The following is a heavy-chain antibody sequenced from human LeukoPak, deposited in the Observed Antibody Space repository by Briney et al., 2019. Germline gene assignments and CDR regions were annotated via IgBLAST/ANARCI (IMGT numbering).Heavy chain of an antibody. CDR3: VMTAGRAAATDH. V-gene: IGHV3-11*04. CDR1: GFTSRFSFSDYY. Sequence: GGSLRLSCAASGFTSRFSFSDYYMSWIRQAPGKGLDLLSFISNSVNTIHYADSVRGRFTISRDNAKNSLYLQMNSLRVDDTATYYCVMTAGRAAATDHWGQGALVTVSS. CDR2: ISNSVNTI. J-gene: IGHJ1*01.